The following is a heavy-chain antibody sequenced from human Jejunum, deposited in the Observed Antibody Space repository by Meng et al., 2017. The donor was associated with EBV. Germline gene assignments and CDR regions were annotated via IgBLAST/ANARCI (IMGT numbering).Heavy chain of an antibody. CDR1: GFTFSDHY. D-gene: IGHD2-2*01. V-gene: IGHV3-72*01. CDR2: IRNKVNSYTT. J-gene: IGHJ4*02. Sequence: EGQLVEAGGGLVQPGGSLILSCAASGFTFSDHYMEWVRQAPGKGLEWLGRIRNKVNSYTTQYAASVKGRFTISRDDSKNSLYLQMNSLKTEDTAVYYCAQVGVPAAEGGHWGQGTLVTVSS. CDR3: AQVGVPAAEGGH.